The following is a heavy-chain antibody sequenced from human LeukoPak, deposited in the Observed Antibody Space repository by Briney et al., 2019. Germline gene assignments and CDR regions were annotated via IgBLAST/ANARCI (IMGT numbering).Heavy chain of an antibody. J-gene: IGHJ4*02. CDR1: GGSISSYY. CDR3: ARDRYCSSTSCYSAFDY. CDR2: IYTSGST. D-gene: IGHD2-2*01. Sequence: SETLSLTCTVSGGSISSYYWSWIRQPAGKGLEWIGRIYTSGSTNYNPSLKSRVTMSVDTSKNQFSLKLSSVTAADTAVYYCARDRYCSSTSCYSAFDYWGQETLVTVSS. V-gene: IGHV4-4*07.